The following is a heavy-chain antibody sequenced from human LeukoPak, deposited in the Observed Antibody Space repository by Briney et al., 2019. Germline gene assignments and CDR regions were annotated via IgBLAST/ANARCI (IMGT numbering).Heavy chain of an antibody. CDR1: GYTFTSYG. Sequence: ASVKVSCKASGYTFTSYGISWVRQAPGQGLEWMGWISAYNGNTNYAQKLQGRVTMTRDASTSTVYMELSSLRSEDTAVYYCARDRDTAMVTDGMDVWGQGTTVTVSS. CDR2: ISAYNGNT. V-gene: IGHV1-18*01. J-gene: IGHJ6*02. D-gene: IGHD5-18*01. CDR3: ARDRDTAMVTDGMDV.